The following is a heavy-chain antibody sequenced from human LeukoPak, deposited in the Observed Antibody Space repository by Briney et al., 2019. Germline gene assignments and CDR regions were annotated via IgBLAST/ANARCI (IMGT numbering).Heavy chain of an antibody. CDR1: GGSLSSYY. D-gene: IGHD6-13*01. Sequence: SETLSLTCTVSGGSLSSYYWSWIRQPPGKGLEWIGYIYYSGSTNYNPSLKSRVTISVDTSKNQFSLKLSSVTAADTAVYYCAREKRQQLVLYYYYYMDVWGKGTTVTVSS. CDR2: IYYSGST. CDR3: AREKRQQLVLYYYYYMDV. V-gene: IGHV4-59*01. J-gene: IGHJ6*03.